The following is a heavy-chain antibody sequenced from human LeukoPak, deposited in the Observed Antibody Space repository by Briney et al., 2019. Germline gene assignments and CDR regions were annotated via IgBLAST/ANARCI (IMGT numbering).Heavy chain of an antibody. D-gene: IGHD2-2*01. CDR1: GYTFTGYY. CDR2: INPNSGDT. CDR3: ARAKWESSTTCYGA. Sequence: ASVKVSCKASGYTFTGYYIHWVRQAPGQGLEWMGWINPNSGDTNYAQKLQGRVTMTRDTSISTAYMELSSLKSDDTAVYYCARAKWESSTTCYGAWGQGTLVTVSS. J-gene: IGHJ5*02. V-gene: IGHV1-2*02.